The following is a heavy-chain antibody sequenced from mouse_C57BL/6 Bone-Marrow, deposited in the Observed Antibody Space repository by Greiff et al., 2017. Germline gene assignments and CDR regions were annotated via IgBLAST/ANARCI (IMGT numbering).Heavy chain of an antibody. Sequence: QVQLKQSGTVLARPGASVKMSCKTSGYTFTSYGISWVKQRTGQGLEWIGEIYPRSGNTYYNEKFKGKATLTADKSSSTAYMELRSLTSEDSAVYFCAREMITQYYFDYWGQGTTLTVSS. J-gene: IGHJ2*01. CDR2: IYPRSGNT. D-gene: IGHD2-4*01. V-gene: IGHV1-81*01. CDR3: AREMITQYYFDY. CDR1: GYTFTSYG.